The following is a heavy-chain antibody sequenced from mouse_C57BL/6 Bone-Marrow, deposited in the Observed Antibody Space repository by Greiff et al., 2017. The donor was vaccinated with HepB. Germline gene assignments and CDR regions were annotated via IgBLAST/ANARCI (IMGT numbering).Heavy chain of an antibody. V-gene: IGHV1-76*01. J-gene: IGHJ3*01. D-gene: IGHD1-1*02. Sequence: QVQLQQSGAELVRPGASVKLSCKASGYTFTDYYINWVKQRPGQGLEWIARIYPGSGNTYYNEKFKGKATLTAAKSSSTAYIQLSSLTSEDSAVYFCARKGDYGLSWFAYWGQGTLVTVSA. CDR1: GYTFTDYY. CDR2: IYPGSGNT. CDR3: ARKGDYGLSWFAY.